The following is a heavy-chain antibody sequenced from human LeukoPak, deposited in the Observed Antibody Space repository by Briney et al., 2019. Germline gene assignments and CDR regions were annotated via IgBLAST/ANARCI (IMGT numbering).Heavy chain of an antibody. CDR2: IYTSGTT. CDR1: GGSISSYY. Sequence: SETLSLTCAVSGGSISSYYWSCILQPAGKGLEWVGRIYTSGTTNYNPSLKSRVTMSVDTSKNQFSLNLNSVTAADTAVYYCARTSPRAATFDYWGQGTLVTVSS. V-gene: IGHV4-4*07. CDR3: ARTSPRAATFDY. J-gene: IGHJ4*02. D-gene: IGHD2-15*01.